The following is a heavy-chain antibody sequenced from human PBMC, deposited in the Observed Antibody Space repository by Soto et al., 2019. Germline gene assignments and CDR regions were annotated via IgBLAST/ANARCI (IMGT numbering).Heavy chain of an antibody. CDR3: AHRVLRTVFGLVTTTAIYFD. D-gene: IGHD3-3*01. Sequence: QITLNESGPTQVKPRQTLTLTCTFSGFSLTTSGVGVGWIRQSPGKAPEWLALIYWDDDKRYSPSLKSRLTITKDTSKNQVVLTMADLDPADTATYYCAHRVLRTVFGLVTTTAIYFDWGQGTPVAVSS. CDR2: IYWDDDK. J-gene: IGHJ4*02. V-gene: IGHV2-5*02. CDR1: GFSLTTSGVG.